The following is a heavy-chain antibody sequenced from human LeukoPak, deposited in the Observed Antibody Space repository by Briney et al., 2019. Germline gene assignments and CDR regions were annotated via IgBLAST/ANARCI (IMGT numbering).Heavy chain of an antibody. Sequence: GGSLRLSCATSGFIFSDYYMSWIRQAPGKGLEWVSFISSSGSAIYYADSVKGRFTISRDNAKNSLYLQMNSLRAEDTAIYYCARGIAARPHYWGQGTLVTVSS. CDR3: ARGIAARPHY. D-gene: IGHD6-6*01. J-gene: IGHJ4*02. V-gene: IGHV3-11*01. CDR1: GFIFSDYY. CDR2: ISSSGSAI.